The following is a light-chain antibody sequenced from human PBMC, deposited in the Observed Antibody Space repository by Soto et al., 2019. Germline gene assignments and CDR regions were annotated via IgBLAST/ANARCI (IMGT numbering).Light chain of an antibody. CDR3: AAWDDSLNVVV. V-gene: IGLV1-44*01. CDR2: SNN. CDR1: SSNLGSNT. J-gene: IGLJ2*01. Sequence: QSVLTQPPSASGTPGQRVTLSCSGSSSNLGSNTVNWYQQLPGTAPKLLIYSNNQRPSGVPDRFSGSKSGTSASLAISGLQSEDEADYYCAAWDDSLNVVVFGGWTKLTVL.